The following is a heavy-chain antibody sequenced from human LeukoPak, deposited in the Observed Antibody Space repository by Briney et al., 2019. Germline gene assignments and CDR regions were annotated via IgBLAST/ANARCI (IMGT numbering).Heavy chain of an antibody. Sequence: SQTLSLTCAISGDSVSSNSVTWNWIRQSPSRGLEWLGKTYYRSTWYNDYAVSVRGRITVNPDTSKNQFSLHLNSVTPEDTAVYYCARRLTQYDCFDPWGQGILVTVSS. D-gene: IGHD2-2*01. J-gene: IGHJ5*02. CDR2: TYYRSTWYN. CDR3: ARRLTQYDCFDP. CDR1: GDSVSSNSVT. V-gene: IGHV6-1*01.